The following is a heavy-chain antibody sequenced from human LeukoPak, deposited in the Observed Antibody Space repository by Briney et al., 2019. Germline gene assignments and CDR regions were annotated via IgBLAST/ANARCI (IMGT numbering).Heavy chain of an antibody. CDR2: IIPIFGTA. J-gene: IGHJ6*03. Sequence: SVKVSCKASGGTFSSYAISWVRQAPGQGLEWMGGIIPIFGTANYAQKFQGRVTITTDESTSTAYMELSSLRSEDGAVYYCSLVLRFLEWLFRGYYYMDVWGKGTTVTVSS. CDR1: GGTFSSYA. V-gene: IGHV1-69*05. CDR3: SLVLRFLEWLFRGYYYMDV. D-gene: IGHD3-3*01.